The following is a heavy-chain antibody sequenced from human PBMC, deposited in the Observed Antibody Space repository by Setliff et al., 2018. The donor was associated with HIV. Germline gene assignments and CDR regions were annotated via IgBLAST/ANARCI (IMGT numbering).Heavy chain of an antibody. CDR1: GFRLSDYY. J-gene: IGHJ3*01. V-gene: IGHV3-11*04. CDR2: ISSSGRTI. D-gene: IGHD6-6*01. Sequence: GGSLRLSCAVSGFRLSDYYKNWIRQAPGKGLEWNSSISSSGRTIKYADSVKGGFTISRDNAKRSLYLQMNSLRVEDTAVYYCARDIPPEYPGFDLWGQGTVVTVSS. CDR3: ARDIPPEYPGFDL.